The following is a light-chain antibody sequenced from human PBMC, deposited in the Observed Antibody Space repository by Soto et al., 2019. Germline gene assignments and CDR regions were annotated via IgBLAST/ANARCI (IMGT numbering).Light chain of an antibody. J-gene: IGLJ1*01. V-gene: IGLV2-14*01. CDR2: EVS. CDR3: SSYTSSSTYV. Sequence: QSALTQPACVCGSPGQSITISCTGTSSDVGGYNYVSWYQQHPGKAPKLMIYEVSNRPSGVSNRFSGSKSGNTASLTISGLQAEDEADYYCSSYTSSSTYVFGTGTKVTVL. CDR1: SSDVGGYNY.